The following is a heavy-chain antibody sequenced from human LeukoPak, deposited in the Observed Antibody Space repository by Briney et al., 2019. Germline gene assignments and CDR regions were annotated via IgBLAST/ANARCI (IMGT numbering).Heavy chain of an antibody. D-gene: IGHD2-21*02. CDR2: ISSSSSGR. CDR3: ARDLAYCGGDCYSRMRKYYYYYMDV. J-gene: IGHJ6*03. CDR1: GCTFSSYS. Sequence: GGSLRLSCAASGCTFSSYSMNWVRQAPGKGLELVSSISSSSSGRYYSDSVKGRFTISRDNAKNSLYLQMNSLRAEDTAVYYCARDLAYCGGDCYSRMRKYYYYYMDVWGKGTTVTISS. V-gene: IGHV3-21*01.